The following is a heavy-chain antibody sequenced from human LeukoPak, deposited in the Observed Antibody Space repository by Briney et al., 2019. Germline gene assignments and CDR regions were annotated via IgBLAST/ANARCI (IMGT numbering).Heavy chain of an antibody. Sequence: SQTLSLTCAVSGGSISSGGYSWSWIRQPPGKGLEWIGYIYHSGSTYYNPSLKSRVTISVDRSKNQFSLNLSSVTAADTDVYYCAREGYCSGGSCDNWFDPWGQGTLVTVSS. J-gene: IGHJ5*02. CDR3: AREGYCSGGSCDNWFDP. D-gene: IGHD2-15*01. CDR1: GGSISSGGYS. CDR2: IYHSGST. V-gene: IGHV4-30-2*01.